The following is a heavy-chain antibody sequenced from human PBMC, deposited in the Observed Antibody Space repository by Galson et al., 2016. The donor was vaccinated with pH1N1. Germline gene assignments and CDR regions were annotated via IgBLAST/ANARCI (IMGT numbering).Heavy chain of an antibody. Sequence: SETLSLTCTVSGGSISRSSYYWDWIRQPPGKGLEWIGSIYYSGSTYYNPSLKSRVTVSVDTSKNQFSLKLSSVTAADTAVYYCARLVWFGELGNWFDPWGQGTLVTVSS. D-gene: IGHD3-10*01. CDR3: ARLVWFGELGNWFDP. CDR1: GGSISRSSYY. V-gene: IGHV4-39*07. J-gene: IGHJ5*02. CDR2: IYYSGST.